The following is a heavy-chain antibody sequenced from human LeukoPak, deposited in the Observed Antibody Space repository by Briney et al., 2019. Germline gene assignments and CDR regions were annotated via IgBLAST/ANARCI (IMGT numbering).Heavy chain of an antibody. Sequence: MPGGSLRLSCAASGFTVSSSHMSWVRLAPGKGLEWVSSISSSSSYIYYADSVKGRFTISRDNAKNSLYLQMNSLRAEDTAVYYCARGHDYGDYTWGQGTLVTVSS. CDR2: ISSSSSYI. J-gene: IGHJ5*02. CDR1: GFTVSSSH. V-gene: IGHV3-21*01. CDR3: ARGHDYGDYT. D-gene: IGHD4-17*01.